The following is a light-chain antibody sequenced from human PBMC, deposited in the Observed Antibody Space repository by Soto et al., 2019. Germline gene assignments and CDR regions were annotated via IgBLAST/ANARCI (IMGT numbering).Light chain of an antibody. Sequence: QPVLTQPPSVSGAPGQRVTISCTGSSSNIGAGYDVHWYQQVPGAAPKLLISGNSNRPSGVPDRFSGSKSGTSASLAIAGLQPEDEADYYCQSYDTSLSGFYVFGSGTKVTVL. CDR2: GNS. CDR3: QSYDTSLSGFYV. V-gene: IGLV1-40*01. J-gene: IGLJ1*01. CDR1: SSNIGAGYD.